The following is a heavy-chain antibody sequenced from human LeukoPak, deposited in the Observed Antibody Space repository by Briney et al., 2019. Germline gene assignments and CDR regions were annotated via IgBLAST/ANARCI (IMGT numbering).Heavy chain of an antibody. CDR3: AKEPSWNYYYYYSMDV. CDR2: IRCNGIST. Sequence: AGSLTLTCAASGFTFTNYAISWVRPPPARERAWVSGIRCNGISTYYADSVEGQFTISRDNSKGTLYLQMDSLRADDTAVYYCAKEPSWNYYYYYSMDVWGKGTTVTVSS. D-gene: IGHD1-1*01. V-gene: IGHV3-23*01. CDR1: GFTFTNYA. J-gene: IGHJ6*03.